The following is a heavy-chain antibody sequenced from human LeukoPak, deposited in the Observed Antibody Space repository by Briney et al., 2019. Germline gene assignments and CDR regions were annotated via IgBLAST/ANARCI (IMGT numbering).Heavy chain of an antibody. Sequence: GRSLRLSCAASGFTFGSYVHWVRQAPGKGLEWVAVISYDGSNKYYADSVKGRFTISRDNSKNTLYLQMNSLRAEDTAVYYCARRQRLLWFGELLRDDYYGMDVWGKGTTVTVSS. CDR3: ARRQRLLWFGELLRDDYYGMDV. D-gene: IGHD3-10*01. CDR2: ISYDGSNK. J-gene: IGHJ6*04. V-gene: IGHV3-30*04. CDR1: GFTFGSY.